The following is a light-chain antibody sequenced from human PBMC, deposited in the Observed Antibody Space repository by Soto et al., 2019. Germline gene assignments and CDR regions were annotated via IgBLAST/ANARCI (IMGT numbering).Light chain of an antibody. CDR3: SSYXGSSNVV. CDR1: SSDIGGYNY. CDR2: EVS. Sequence: QSALTQPPSASGSPGQSVTISCTGTSSDIGGYNYVSWYQQYPGKAPRLMIYEVSKRPSGVPDRFSGSKSGNTASLTVSGLQAEDEADYYCSSYXGSSNVVFGGGTKVTVL. V-gene: IGLV2-8*01. J-gene: IGLJ2*01.